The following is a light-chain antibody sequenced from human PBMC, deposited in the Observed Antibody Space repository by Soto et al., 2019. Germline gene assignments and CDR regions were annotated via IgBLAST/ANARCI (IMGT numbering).Light chain of an antibody. J-gene: IGKJ5*01. CDR2: DAS. CDR1: QTISSW. V-gene: IGKV1-39*01. Sequence: DIQMTQSPSTLPASVGDRVTITCRASQTISSWLAWYQQKPGKAPDLLIYDASSLLSGVPSRLSGSGSGTDLTLTISSLQTEDFSIYYCQQSDSTTYTFGQGTRLEIK. CDR3: QQSDSTTYT.